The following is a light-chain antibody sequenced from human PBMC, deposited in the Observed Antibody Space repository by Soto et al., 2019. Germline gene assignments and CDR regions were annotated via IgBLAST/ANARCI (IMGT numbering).Light chain of an antibody. CDR3: SSYTSSSTLV. J-gene: IGLJ2*01. CDR1: SSDVGGYSY. CDR2: DVS. V-gene: IGLV2-14*01. Sequence: QSALTQPASVSGSPGQSITISCTGTSSDVGGYSYVSWYQQHPGKAPKLMIYDVSNRPSGVSNPFSGSKSGNTASLTISGLQAEDEADYYCSSYTSSSTLVFGGGTKVTVL.